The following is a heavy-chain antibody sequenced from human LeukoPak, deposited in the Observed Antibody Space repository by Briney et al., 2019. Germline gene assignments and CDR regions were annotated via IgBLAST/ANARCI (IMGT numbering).Heavy chain of an antibody. D-gene: IGHD5-18*01. V-gene: IGHV4-59*01. CDR2: IYYSGST. Sequence: SETLSLTCTVYGGSISSYYWSWIRQPPGKGLEWIGYIYYSGSTNYNPSLKSRVTISVDTSKNQFSLKLSSVTAADTAVYYCARVLRIQLGIDYWGQGTLVTVSS. CDR3: ARVLRIQLGIDY. CDR1: GGSISSYY. J-gene: IGHJ4*02.